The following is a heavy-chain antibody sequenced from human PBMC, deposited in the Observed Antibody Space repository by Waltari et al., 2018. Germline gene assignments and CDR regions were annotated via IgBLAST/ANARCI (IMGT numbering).Heavy chain of an antibody. V-gene: IGHV3-30*18. D-gene: IGHD3-10*01. J-gene: IGHJ4*02. CDR3: AKVSGSIRDRRGSPPGDY. CDR2: ISYDGSNK. CDR1: GFTCSSYG. Sequence: QVHLVESGGGVVQPGRSLRLSCAASGFTCSSYGMPWVGQAPGKGLEWVALISYDGSNKYYADSVKGRFTISRDNSKNTLYLQMSSLRAEDTAVYYCAKVSGSIRDRRGSPPGDYWGQGTLVTVSS.